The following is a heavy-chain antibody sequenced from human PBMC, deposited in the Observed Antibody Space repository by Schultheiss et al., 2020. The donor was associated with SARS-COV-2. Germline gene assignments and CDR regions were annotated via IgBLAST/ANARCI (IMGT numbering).Heavy chain of an antibody. CDR2: ISSSGSTI. CDR1: GFTFSSYE. V-gene: IGHV3-48*03. Sequence: GGSLRLSCAASGFTFSSYEMNWVRQAPGKGLEWVSYISSSGSTIYYADSVKGRFTISRDNAKNSLYLQMNSLRAEDTAVYYCARDPDSSSWYPRYYFDYWGQGTLVTVSS. J-gene: IGHJ4*02. D-gene: IGHD6-13*01. CDR3: ARDPDSSSWYPRYYFDY.